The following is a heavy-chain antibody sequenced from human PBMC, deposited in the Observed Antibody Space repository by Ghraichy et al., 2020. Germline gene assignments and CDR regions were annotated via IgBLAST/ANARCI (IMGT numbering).Heavy chain of an antibody. V-gene: IGHV3-74*01. CDR1: GFTFSGYW. D-gene: IGHD5-18*01. CDR2: INSDGSST. Sequence: GGSLRLSCAASGFTFSGYWMHWVRQAPGKGLVWVSRINSDGSSTSYADSVKGRFTISRDNAKNTLYLEMNSLRAEDTAVYYCARVRGYSYGYAYWGQGTLVTVSS. CDR3: ARVRGYSYGYAY. J-gene: IGHJ4*02.